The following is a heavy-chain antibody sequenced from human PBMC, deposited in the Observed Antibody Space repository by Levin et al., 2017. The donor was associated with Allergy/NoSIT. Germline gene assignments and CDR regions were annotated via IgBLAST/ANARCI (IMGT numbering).Heavy chain of an antibody. CDR2: MNPNSGNT. CDR3: ARGPLFYCSSTSCNNGHYYGMDV. J-gene: IGHJ6*02. CDR1: GYTFTSYD. D-gene: IGHD2-2*02. V-gene: IGHV1-8*01. Sequence: GESLKISCKASGYTFTSYDINWVRQATGQGLEWMGWMNPNSGNTGYAQKFQGRVTMTRNTSISTAYMELSSLRSEDTAVYYCARGPLFYCSSTSCNNGHYYGMDVWGQGTTVTVSS.